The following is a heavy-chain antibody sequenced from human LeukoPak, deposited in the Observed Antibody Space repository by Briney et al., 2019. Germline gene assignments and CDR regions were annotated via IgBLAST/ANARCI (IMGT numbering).Heavy chain of an antibody. J-gene: IGHJ3*02. Sequence: GASVKVSCKASGYTFTSYYMHWVRQAPAQGLEWMGIINPSGCSTSYAHNFQDRVTMTRDTATSTVYMEVSSLRSEDTAVYYCARDLKRWLQSDAFDIWGQGTMVTVSS. CDR1: GYTFTSYY. CDR2: INPSGCST. V-gene: IGHV1-46*03. D-gene: IGHD5-24*01. CDR3: ARDLKRWLQSDAFDI.